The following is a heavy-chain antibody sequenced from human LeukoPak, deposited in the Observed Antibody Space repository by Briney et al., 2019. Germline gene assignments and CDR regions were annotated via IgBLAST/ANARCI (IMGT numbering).Heavy chain of an antibody. V-gene: IGHV3-72*01. CDR2: TRNRPSSYTR. CDR3: ARVEVDYYFDY. J-gene: IGHJ4*02. Sequence: PGGSLRLSCAAAGLTLTDHNMDSVRLAPGNWLEWVGRTRNRPSSYTREYDASVKGRFTISRDDSKNALYLQMNSLKTEDTAVYYCARVEVDYYFDYWGQGTLVTVSS. CDR1: GLTLTDHN. D-gene: IGHD3-9*01.